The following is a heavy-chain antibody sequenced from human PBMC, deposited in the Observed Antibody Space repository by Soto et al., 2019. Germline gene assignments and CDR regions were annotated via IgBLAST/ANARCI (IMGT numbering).Heavy chain of an antibody. CDR2: VYHTGRT. D-gene: IGHD3-3*01. J-gene: IGHJ4*02. CDR1: GGSFKSGSYS. V-gene: IGHV4-61*03. Sequence: QVQLQESGPGLVKPSETLSLTCTGSGGSFKSGSYSWSWIRQPPGKGLEWFGYVYHTGRTSYNPSLKSRLTISMDTSKNHFSLKLDSVTAADTAVYFCARDFAYFDSWGQGTLVTVSS. CDR3: ARDFAYFDS.